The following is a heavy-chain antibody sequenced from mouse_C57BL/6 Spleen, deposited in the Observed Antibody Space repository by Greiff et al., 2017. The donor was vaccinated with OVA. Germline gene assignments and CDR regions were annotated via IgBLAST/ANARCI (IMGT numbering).Heavy chain of an antibody. Sequence: EVQLQQSGPVLVKPGASVKMSCKASGYTFTDYYMNWVKQSHGKSLEWIGVINPYNGGTSYNQKFKGKATLTVDKSSSTAYMELNSLTSEDSAVYYCARGGYSNYEWYFDVWGTGTTVTVSS. V-gene: IGHV1-19*01. J-gene: IGHJ1*03. D-gene: IGHD2-5*01. CDR3: ARGGYSNYEWYFDV. CDR1: GYTFTDYY. CDR2: INPYNGGT.